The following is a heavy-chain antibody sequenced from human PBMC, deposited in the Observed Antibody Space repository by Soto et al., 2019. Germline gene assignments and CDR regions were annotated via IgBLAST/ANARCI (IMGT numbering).Heavy chain of an antibody. Sequence: PGGSLRLSCAASGFTFSSYAMSWVRQAPGKGLEWVSAISGSGGSTYYADSVKGRFTISRDNAKNSLDLQMNSLRAEDTAVYYCARGGYCGRTRCPYYYYYGMDVWGQGTTVTVSS. D-gene: IGHD2-2*01. CDR3: ARGGYCGRTRCPYYYYYGMDV. CDR2: ISGSGGST. J-gene: IGHJ6*02. V-gene: IGHV3-23*01. CDR1: GFTFSSYA.